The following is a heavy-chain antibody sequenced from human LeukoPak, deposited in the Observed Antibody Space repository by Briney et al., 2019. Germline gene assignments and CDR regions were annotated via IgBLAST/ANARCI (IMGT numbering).Heavy chain of an antibody. CDR1: GFTFSSYE. CDR3: ARGHTAILYGMDV. J-gene: IGHJ6*04. D-gene: IGHD5-18*01. CDR2: ISSSGSTI. V-gene: IGHV3-48*03. Sequence: GGSLRLSCAASGFTFSSYEMNWVRQAPGKGLEWVSYISSSGSTIYYADSVKGRFTISRDNAKNSLYLQMKSLRAEDTAVYYCARGHTAILYGMDVWGKGTTVTVSS.